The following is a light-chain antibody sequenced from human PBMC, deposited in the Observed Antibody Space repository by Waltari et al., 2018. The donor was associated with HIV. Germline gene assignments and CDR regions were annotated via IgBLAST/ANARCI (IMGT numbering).Light chain of an antibody. CDR1: SSDVGGYNL. CDR2: EVS. Sequence: QSALTQPASVSGSPGQSITISCTGNSSDVGGYNLVSWYQQHPGKAPKLMIYEVSKRPSGVSNRFSGSKSGNTASLTISGLQAEDEADYYCCAYAGSTTYVIFGGGTKLTVL. CDR3: CAYAGSTTYVI. J-gene: IGLJ2*01. V-gene: IGLV2-23*02.